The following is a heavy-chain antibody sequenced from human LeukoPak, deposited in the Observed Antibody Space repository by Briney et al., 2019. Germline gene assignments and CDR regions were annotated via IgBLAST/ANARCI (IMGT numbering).Heavy chain of an antibody. CDR2: INHSGST. J-gene: IGHJ4*02. Sequence: SQTLSLTCTVSGGSISSGSYYWSWIRQPPGKGLEWIGEINHSGSTNYNPSLKSRVTISVDTSKNQFSLKLSSVTAADTAVYYCARVQQWLPFDYWGQGTLVTVSS. V-gene: IGHV4-30-2*01. D-gene: IGHD6-19*01. CDR3: ARVQQWLPFDY. CDR1: GGSISSGSYY.